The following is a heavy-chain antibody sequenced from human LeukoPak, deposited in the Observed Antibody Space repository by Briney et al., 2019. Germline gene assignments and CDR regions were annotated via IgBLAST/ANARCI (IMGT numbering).Heavy chain of an antibody. D-gene: IGHD5-18*01. CDR2: INHSGST. Sequence: PPETLSLTCAVYGGSFSGYYWSWIRQPPGKGLEWIGEINHSGSTNYNPSLKSRVTISVDTSKNQFSLKLSSVTAADTAVYYCARGGIQLWLDYWGQGTLVTVSS. CDR1: GGSFSGYY. J-gene: IGHJ4*02. CDR3: ARGGIQLWLDY. V-gene: IGHV4-34*01.